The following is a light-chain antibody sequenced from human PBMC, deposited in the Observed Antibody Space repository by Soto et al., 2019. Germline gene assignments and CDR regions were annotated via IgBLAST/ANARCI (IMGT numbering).Light chain of an antibody. CDR3: QSYDSRLSGVV. V-gene: IGLV1-40*01. CDR2: GNS. CDR1: RSNIGAGYD. Sequence: QSVLTQPPSVSGAPGQRVTISCTGSRSNIGAGYDVHWYQQLPGTAPKLLIYGNSNRPSGVPDRFSGSKSGTSASLAITGLQDEDEADYYCQSYDSRLSGVVFGGGTKLTVL. J-gene: IGLJ2*01.